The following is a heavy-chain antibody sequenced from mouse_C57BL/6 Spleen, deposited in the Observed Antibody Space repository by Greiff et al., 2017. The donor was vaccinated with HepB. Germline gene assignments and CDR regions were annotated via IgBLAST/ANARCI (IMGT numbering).Heavy chain of an antibody. V-gene: IGHV2-5*01. J-gene: IGHJ4*01. CDR3: AKATTVVDYYAMDY. CDR1: GFSLTSYG. Sequence: VQLQQSGPGLVQPSQSLSITCTVSGFSLTSYGVHWVRQSPGKGLEWLGVIWRGGSTDYNAAFMSRLSIAKDNSKSQVFFKMNSLQADDTAIYYCAKATTVVDYYAMDYWGQGTSVTVSS. CDR2: IWRGGST. D-gene: IGHD1-1*01.